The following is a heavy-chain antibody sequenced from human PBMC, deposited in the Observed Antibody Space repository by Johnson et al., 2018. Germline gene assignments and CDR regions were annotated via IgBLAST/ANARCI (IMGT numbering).Heavy chain of an antibody. Sequence: LVQSGGGVVQPGRSLRLSCAASGFTFSSYGMHWVRQAPGKGLQWVANIKEDGSEKHYVDSVKGRFTISRDNAKYSLYLQMNSLRAEDTAVYFCARDRYYYDSSAYSGFFQHWGQGTLVT. V-gene: IGHV3-7*01. CDR2: IKEDGSEK. J-gene: IGHJ1*01. CDR1: GFTFSSYG. D-gene: IGHD3-22*01. CDR3: ARDRYYYDSSAYSGFFQH.